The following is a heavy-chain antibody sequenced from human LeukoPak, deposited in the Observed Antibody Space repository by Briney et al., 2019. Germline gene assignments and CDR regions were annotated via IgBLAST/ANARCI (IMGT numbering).Heavy chain of an antibody. Sequence: IGWMSPNSGDPGYAQKFQDRVTMTRNTSISTAYMELSSLRSDDTAVYYCARGPPNWGYDYWGPGTLVTVSS. J-gene: IGHJ4*02. V-gene: IGHV1-8*01. CDR3: ARGPPNWGYDY. CDR2: MSPNSGDP. D-gene: IGHD7-27*01.